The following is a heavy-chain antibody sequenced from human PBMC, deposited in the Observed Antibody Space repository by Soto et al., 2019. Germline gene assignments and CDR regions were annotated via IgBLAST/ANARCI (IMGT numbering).Heavy chain of an antibody. Sequence: QVQLVQSGAEVKKPGASVKVSCKASGYTFTSYAMHWVRQAPGQRLEWMGWINAGNGNTKYSQKFQGRVTITRDTSASTAYMERSSLRSEDTAVYYCASPSMVRGVYGMDVWGQGTTVTVSS. CDR1: GYTFTSYA. D-gene: IGHD3-10*01. V-gene: IGHV1-3*01. CDR2: INAGNGNT. CDR3: ASPSMVRGVYGMDV. J-gene: IGHJ6*02.